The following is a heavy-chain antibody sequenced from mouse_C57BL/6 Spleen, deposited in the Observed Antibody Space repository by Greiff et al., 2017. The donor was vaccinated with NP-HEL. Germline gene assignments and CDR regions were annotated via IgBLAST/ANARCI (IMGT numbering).Heavy chain of an antibody. CDR1: GYTFTSYW. CDR3: AYYGNSDGYFDV. CDR2: IDPSDSYT. D-gene: IGHD2-1*01. J-gene: IGHJ1*03. V-gene: IGHV1-50*01. Sequence: QVQLQQPGAELVKPGASVKLSCKASGYTFTSYWMQWVKQRPGQGLEWIGEIDPSDSYTNYNQKFKGKATLTVDTSSSTAYMQLSSLTSEDSAVYYCAYYGNSDGYFDVWGTGTTVTVSS.